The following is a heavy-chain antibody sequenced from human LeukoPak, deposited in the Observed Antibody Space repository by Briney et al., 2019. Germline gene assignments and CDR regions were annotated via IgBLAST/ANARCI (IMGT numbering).Heavy chain of an antibody. J-gene: IGHJ4*02. CDR2: INHSGST. CDR3: AERVPFFYGSGGSRGWFCL. V-gene: IGHV4-34*08. CDR1: GFTFSSYA. D-gene: IGHD3-10*01. Sequence: LRLSCAASGFTFSSYAMHWVRQPPGKGLEWIGEINHSGSTNYNPSLKSRGTISVDTSKNQFSLKLSSVTAADTAVYYCAERVPFFYGSGGSRGWFCLWGQGTLVTVSS.